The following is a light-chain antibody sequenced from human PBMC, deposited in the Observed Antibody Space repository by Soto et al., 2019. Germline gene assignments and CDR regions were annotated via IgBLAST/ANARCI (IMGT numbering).Light chain of an antibody. CDR1: QSIASY. V-gene: IGKV1-39*01. Sequence: DIQMTQSTSSLSASVGCRVTITCRASQSIASYLHWFQQKPGKAPKLLIYAAASLQSGVPSRFSGSGSGTDFTLTISSLQPEDFATYHCQQTYSAPWTVGQGTNVEIK. CDR3: QQTYSAPWT. J-gene: IGKJ1*01. CDR2: AAA.